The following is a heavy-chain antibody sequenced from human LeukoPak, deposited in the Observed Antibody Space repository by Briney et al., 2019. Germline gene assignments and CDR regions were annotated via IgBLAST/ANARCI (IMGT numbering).Heavy chain of an antibody. J-gene: IGHJ5*02. V-gene: IGHV3-30*02. Sequence: DSVKGRFTISRDNSKNTLYLQMNSLRAEDTAVYYCAKDRRRFLEWFRFDPWGQGTLVTVSS. D-gene: IGHD3-3*01. CDR3: AKDRRRFLEWFRFDP.